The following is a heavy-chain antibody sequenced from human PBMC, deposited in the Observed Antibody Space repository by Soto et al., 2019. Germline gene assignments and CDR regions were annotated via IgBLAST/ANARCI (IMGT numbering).Heavy chain of an antibody. D-gene: IGHD6-6*01. V-gene: IGHV4-39*01. CDR3: ISSIAAFGFDP. CDR2: IYYSGST. J-gene: IGHJ5*02. Sequence: PSETLSLTCTVSGGSVISGSYYWGWIRQPPGKGLEWIGSIYYSGSTYYNPSLKSRVTISVDTSKNQFSLKLSSVTAADTAVYYCISSIAAFGFDPWGQGTLVTVSS. CDR1: GGSVISGSYY.